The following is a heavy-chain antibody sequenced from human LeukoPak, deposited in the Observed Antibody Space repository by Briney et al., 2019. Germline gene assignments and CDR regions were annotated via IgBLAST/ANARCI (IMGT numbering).Heavy chain of an antibody. CDR3: ASHADSSGWPFDY. V-gene: IGHV3-21*04. D-gene: IGHD6-19*01. J-gene: IGHJ4*02. CDR2: ISSSSSYI. CDR1: GFTFSSYA. Sequence: GGSLRLSCAASGFTFSSYAMHWVRQAPGKGLEWVSSISSSSSYIYYADSVKGRFTISRHNSKNTLYLQMNSLRAEDTAVYYCASHADSSGWPFDYWGQGTLVTVSS.